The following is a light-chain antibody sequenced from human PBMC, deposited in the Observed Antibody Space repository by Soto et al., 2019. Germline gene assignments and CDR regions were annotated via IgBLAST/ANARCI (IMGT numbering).Light chain of an antibody. J-gene: IGLJ3*02. CDR2: DVT. CDR1: SSDVGNYNY. Sequence: QLVLTQPHSVSGSPGQSVTISCSGTSSDVGNYNYVSWYQHHPGKAPKLMIYDVTTRPSGVPDRFSGSKSGNTASLTISGLQAEDEADFYCCSYAGSYTWVFGGGTKLTVL. V-gene: IGLV2-11*01. CDR3: CSYAGSYTWV.